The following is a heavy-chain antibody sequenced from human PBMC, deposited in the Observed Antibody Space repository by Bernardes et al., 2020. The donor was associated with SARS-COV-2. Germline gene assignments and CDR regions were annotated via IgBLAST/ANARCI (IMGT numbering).Heavy chain of an antibody. CDR2: VYYSGDT. V-gene: IGHV4-59*13. CDR3: ARGHYDSRLYSNPVDF. D-gene: IGHD4-4*01. Sequence: EPFSFTSTVPVVSISSSYCSWIRPSPGGGLEWIGSVYYSGDTSYNPSLNIRVTISADTSKNQPSLKLTSVTDADTAVYFSARGHYDSRLYSNPVDFWGQGTLVTVSS. CDR1: VVSISSSY. J-gene: IGHJ4*02.